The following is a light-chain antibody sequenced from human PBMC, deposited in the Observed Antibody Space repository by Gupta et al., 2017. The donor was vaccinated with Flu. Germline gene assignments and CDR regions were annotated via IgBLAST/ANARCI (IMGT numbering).Light chain of an antibody. V-gene: IGKV3-11*01. J-gene: IGKJ1*01. CDR3: QQRTSWQWT. CDR1: QTVSDW. Sequence: EIVLTQSPATLSLSPGERATLSCRASQTVSDWLAWYQQKPGQAPRLLIFDAANRASGSPARFSGSGSGTDFTLTISSLEPEDFAVYYCQQRTSWQWTFGQGTKVEIK. CDR2: DAA.